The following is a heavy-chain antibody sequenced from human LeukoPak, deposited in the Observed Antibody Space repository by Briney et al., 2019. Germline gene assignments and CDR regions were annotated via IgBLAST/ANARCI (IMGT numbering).Heavy chain of an antibody. J-gene: IGHJ5*02. D-gene: IGHD4-4*01. CDR1: GGSFSGYY. CDR3: ARVYAVTTFSWFDP. CDR2: INHSGST. Sequence: SETLSLTCAVYGGSFSGYYWSWIRQPPGKGLEWIGEINHSGSTNYNPSLKSRVTISVDTSKNQFSLKLSSVTAADTAVYYCARVYAVTTFSWFDPWGQGTLVTVSS. V-gene: IGHV4-34*01.